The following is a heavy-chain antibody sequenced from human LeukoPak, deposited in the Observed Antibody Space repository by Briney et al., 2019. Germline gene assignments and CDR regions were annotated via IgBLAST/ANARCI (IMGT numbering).Heavy chain of an antibody. J-gene: IGHJ4*02. V-gene: IGHV3-30-3*01. CDR3: AREGSISGYRPYYFDY. Sequence: GRSLRLSCAASGFTFSSYAMHWVRQAPGKGLEWVAVISYDGSNKYYADSVKGRFTISRDNSKNTLYLQMNSLRAEDTAVYYCAREGSISGYRPYYFDYWGQGTLVTVSS. D-gene: IGHD5-12*01. CDR1: GFTFSSYA. CDR2: ISYDGSNK.